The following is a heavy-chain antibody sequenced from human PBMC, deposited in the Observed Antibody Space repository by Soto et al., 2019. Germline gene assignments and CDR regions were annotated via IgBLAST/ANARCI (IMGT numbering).Heavy chain of an antibody. D-gene: IGHD3-16*01. J-gene: IGHJ6*02. CDR3: AREGEMPYYYYGLDV. Sequence: GASVKVSCKASGYTFTTYGIRWVRQAPGQGPEWMGWISGYNGHTKYAQKFQGRVTMTTDTSTSTVYMDLRSLRSDDTAVYYCAREGEMPYYYYGLDVWGQGTTVTVSS. CDR2: ISGYNGHT. CDR1: GYTFTTYG. V-gene: IGHV1-18*01.